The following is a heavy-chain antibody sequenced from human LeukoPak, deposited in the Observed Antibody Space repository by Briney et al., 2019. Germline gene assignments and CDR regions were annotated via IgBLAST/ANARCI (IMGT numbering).Heavy chain of an antibody. J-gene: IGHJ4*02. CDR2: VTSSGGST. D-gene: IGHD6-13*01. CDR1: GFTFSGFS. V-gene: IGHV3-23*01. Sequence: GGSLRLSCAASGFTFSGFSMTWFRRAPGKGLEWVSTVTSSGGSTYYADSVKGRFTNSRDNSKNTLYLQMNSLGAEDTAVYYCARGQQLVKTDWGQGTLVTVSS. CDR3: ARGQQLVKTD.